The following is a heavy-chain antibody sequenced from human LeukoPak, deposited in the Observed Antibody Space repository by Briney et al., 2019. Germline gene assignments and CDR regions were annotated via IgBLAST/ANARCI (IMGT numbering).Heavy chain of an antibody. D-gene: IGHD3-10*01. J-gene: IGHJ4*02. CDR2: IYYSGST. CDR1: GFTFSNYA. V-gene: IGHV4-30-4*08. Sequence: LRLSCAASGFTFSNYAMSWIRQPPGKGLEWIGYIYYSGSTYYNPSLKSRVTISVDSSKNQFSLKLSSVTAADTAVYYCARVEVRGVLDYWGQGTLVTVSS. CDR3: ARVEVRGVLDY.